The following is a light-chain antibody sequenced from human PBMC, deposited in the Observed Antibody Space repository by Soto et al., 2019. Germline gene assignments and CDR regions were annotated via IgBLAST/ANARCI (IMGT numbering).Light chain of an antibody. V-gene: IGLV1-44*01. J-gene: IGLJ2*01. CDR1: SSNIGSNT. CDR3: AAWDDSLNGVV. CDR2: SNN. Sequence: QSVLTQPPSASGTPGQRVTISCSGSSSNIGSNTANWYQQVPGTAPKLLIDSNNQRPSGVPDRFSGSKSGTSASLAISGLQAEDEADYYCAAWDDSLNGVVFGGGTKLTVL.